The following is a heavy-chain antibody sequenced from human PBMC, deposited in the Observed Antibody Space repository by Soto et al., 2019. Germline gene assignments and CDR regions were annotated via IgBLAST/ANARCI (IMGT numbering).Heavy chain of an antibody. CDR1: GGSIRNYY. J-gene: IGHJ6*02. CDR2: INYRVNT. D-gene: IGHD3-3*01. Sequence: SETLSLTCSVSGGSIRNYYWSWIRQPPGEGLDGIGAINYRVNTNYNPSLRIRFTVSLYTSKKRFSLNLTSVTAADTAVYYCARGALNYDLWSGPINGGMDVWGQGTTVTVSS. CDR3: ARGALNYDLWSGPINGGMDV. V-gene: IGHV4-59*12.